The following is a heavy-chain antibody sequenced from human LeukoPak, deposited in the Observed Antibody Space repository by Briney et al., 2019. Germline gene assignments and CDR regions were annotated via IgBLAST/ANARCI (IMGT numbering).Heavy chain of an antibody. CDR2: MNPNSGNT. Sequence: GASVKVSCKASGYTFTSYDFNWVRQATGQGLEWMGWMNPNSGNTGYAQKFQGRVTMTRNTSISTAYMELSSLRSEDTAVYYCARSTTVTTYYYYGMDVWGQGTTVTVSS. CDR1: GYTFTSYD. V-gene: IGHV1-8*01. CDR3: ARSTTVTTYYYYGMDV. J-gene: IGHJ6*02. D-gene: IGHD4-11*01.